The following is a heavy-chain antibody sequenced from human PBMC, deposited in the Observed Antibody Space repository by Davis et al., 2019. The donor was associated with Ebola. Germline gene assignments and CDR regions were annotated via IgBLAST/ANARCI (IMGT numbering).Heavy chain of an antibody. D-gene: IGHD3-3*01. CDR3: ATGSQFLEWLWSY. V-gene: IGHV1-24*01. CDR1: GDTLTAAS. CDR2: YDPEDGEI. J-gene: IGHJ4*02. Sequence: ASVKVSCKVSGDTLTAASMHWVRQAPGGGLEWLGGYDPEDGEIIYAQNLQGRVTMTEDTSTVTAYMELSSLRSEDSAVYYCATGSQFLEWLWSYWGQGTLVTVSS.